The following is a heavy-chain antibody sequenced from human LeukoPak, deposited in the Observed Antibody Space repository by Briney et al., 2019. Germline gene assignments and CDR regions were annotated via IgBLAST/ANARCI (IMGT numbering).Heavy chain of an antibody. CDR1: GFTVSSYA. Sequence: PGRSLRPSCAASGFTVSSYAMGCVSQAPGNGLEWVSAISGSGGSTYYADSVKGPFTMSRENSKYTVYLKMNSLRAEDTAVYYCAKDRVRGGYSGATWDYWGQGTLVTVSS. D-gene: IGHD2-15*01. CDR3: AKDRVRGGYSGATWDY. J-gene: IGHJ4*02. CDR2: ISGSGGST. V-gene: IGHV3-23*01.